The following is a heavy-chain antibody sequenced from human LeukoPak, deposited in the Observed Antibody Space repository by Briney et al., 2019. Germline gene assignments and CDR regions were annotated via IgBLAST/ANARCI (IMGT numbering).Heavy chain of an antibody. Sequence: SETLSLTCTVSGYSISSGYYWGWIRQPPGKGLEWIGTIYHSGSTYFNPSLKSRVTISVDTSKNQFSLKLSSVTAADTAVYYCARERGDNWNVGPWGQGTLVTVSS. CDR3: ARERGDNWNVGP. J-gene: IGHJ5*02. CDR1: GYSISSGYY. D-gene: IGHD1-20*01. CDR2: IYHSGST. V-gene: IGHV4-38-2*02.